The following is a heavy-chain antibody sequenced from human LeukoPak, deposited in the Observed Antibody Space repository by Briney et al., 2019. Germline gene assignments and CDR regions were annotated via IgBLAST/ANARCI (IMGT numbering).Heavy chain of an antibody. V-gene: IGHV4-39*01. CDR3: ARILQLELDY. CDR1: GGSISSHY. Sequence: SGTLSLTCTVSGGSISSHYWGWIRQPPGKGLEWIGCIYYSGSTYYNPSLKSRVTISVDTSKNQFSLKLSSVTAADTAVYYCARILQLELDYWGQGTLVTVSS. J-gene: IGHJ4*02. CDR2: IYYSGST. D-gene: IGHD1-1*01.